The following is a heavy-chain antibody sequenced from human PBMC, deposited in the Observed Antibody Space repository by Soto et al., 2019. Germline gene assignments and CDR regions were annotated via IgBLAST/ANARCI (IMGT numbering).Heavy chain of an antibody. CDR3: ARDHGTGLEWLPHYYYYYGMDV. Sequence: GGSLRLSCAASGFTFSSYWMSWVRQAPGKGLEWVANIKQDGSEKYYVDSVKGRFTISRDNAKNSLYLQMNSLRAEDTAVYYCARDHGTGLEWLPHYYYYYGMDVWGQRTAVTVSS. J-gene: IGHJ6*02. CDR1: GFTFSSYW. D-gene: IGHD3-3*01. CDR2: IKQDGSEK. V-gene: IGHV3-7*03.